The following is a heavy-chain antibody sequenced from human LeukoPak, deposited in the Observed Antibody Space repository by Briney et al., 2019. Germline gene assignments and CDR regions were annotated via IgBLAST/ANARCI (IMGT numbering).Heavy chain of an antibody. CDR1: GYSFSSYW. J-gene: IGHJ4*02. CDR3: ARNRYYYDFSGYYVDY. CDR2: IDPSDSYT. V-gene: IGHV5-10-1*01. D-gene: IGHD3-22*01. Sequence: GESLKISCKGSGYSFSSYWISWVRQMPGKGLEWMGSIDPSDSYTNCSPSFQGHVTISTDKSVSTAYLQWSSLRASDTAMYYCARNRYYYDFSGYYVDYWGQGTLVTVSS.